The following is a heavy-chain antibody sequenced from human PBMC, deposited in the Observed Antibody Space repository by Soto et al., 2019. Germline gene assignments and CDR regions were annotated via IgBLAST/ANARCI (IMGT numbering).Heavy chain of an antibody. CDR1: GFTFSNYH. D-gene: IGHD3-9*01. CDR3: ARESYDFVTDSFNRIFGY. CDR2: ISYAGSNA. Sequence: QVQLVESGGGVVQPGRSLRLSCAASGFTFSNYHMNWVRQAPGKGLEWVAVISYAGSNAYHSDSEKGRFTISRDKSKKTLYLQISSLSTEDTTVYYCARESYDFVTDSFNRIFGYGGKGPQTTVPS. V-gene: IGHV3-30-3*01. J-gene: IGHJ4*02.